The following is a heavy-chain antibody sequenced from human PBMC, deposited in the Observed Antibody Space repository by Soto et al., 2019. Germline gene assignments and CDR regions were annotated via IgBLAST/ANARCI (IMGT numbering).Heavy chain of an antibody. CDR3: ARCFCIDADCDMWPFNTGLDV. V-gene: IGHV3-33*08. J-gene: IGHJ6*04. D-gene: IGHD2-21*02. CDR2: IWYDGSNK. CDR1: GVTFNTYG. Sequence: PGRSMRHPCTTSGVTFNTYGVHWISKAKGKGLEWVAIIWYDGSNKYYADSVKGRFTISRDNSKNTLYLQMNSLRAEATALYNWARCFCIDADCDMWPFNTGLDVLVKG.